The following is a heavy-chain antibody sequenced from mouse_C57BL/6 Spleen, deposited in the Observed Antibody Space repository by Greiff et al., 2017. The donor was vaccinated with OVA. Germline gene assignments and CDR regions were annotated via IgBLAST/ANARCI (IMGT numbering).Heavy chain of an antibody. J-gene: IGHJ2*01. V-gene: IGHV1-47*01. CDR2: FHPYNDDT. CDR1: GYTFTTYP. CDR3: ASITTGRAYFDY. Sequence: VQLQQSGAELVKPGASVKMSCKASGYTFTTYPIEWMKQNHGKSLEWIGNFHPYNDDTKSNEKFKGKATLTVEKSSSTVYLELSRLTTDDSAVYYGASITTGRAYFDYWGQGTTLTVSS. D-gene: IGHD1-1*01.